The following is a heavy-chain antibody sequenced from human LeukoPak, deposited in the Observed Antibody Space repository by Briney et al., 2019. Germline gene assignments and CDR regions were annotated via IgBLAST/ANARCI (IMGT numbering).Heavy chain of an antibody. Sequence: PSETLSLTCTVSGGSISNSGYYWGWIRQPPGKGLEWIGEINHSGSTNYNPSLKSRVTISVDASKNQFSLKLSSVTAADTAVYYCARSRLHPIIFDYWGQGTLVTVSS. V-gene: IGHV4-39*01. J-gene: IGHJ4*02. D-gene: IGHD5-24*01. CDR3: ARSRLHPIIFDY. CDR1: GGSISNSGYY. CDR2: INHSGST.